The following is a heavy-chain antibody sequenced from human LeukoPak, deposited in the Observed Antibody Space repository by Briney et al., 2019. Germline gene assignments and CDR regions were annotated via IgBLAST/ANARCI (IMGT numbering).Heavy chain of an antibody. CDR1: GGSFSAYY. CDR3: ARVKQGYYYYMDV. Sequence: KSSETLSLTCVVYGGSFSAYYWSWIRQPPGKGLEWVAEINHSGSTNYSPSLKSRVTISVDTSKNQFSLKLSSVTAADTAVYYCARVKQGYYYYMDVWGKGTTVTVSS. V-gene: IGHV4-34*01. D-gene: IGHD6-13*01. CDR2: INHSGST. J-gene: IGHJ6*03.